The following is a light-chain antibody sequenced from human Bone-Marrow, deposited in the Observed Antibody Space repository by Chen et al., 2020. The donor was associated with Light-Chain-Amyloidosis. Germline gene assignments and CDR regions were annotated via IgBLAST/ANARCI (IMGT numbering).Light chain of an antibody. Sequence: SYVLTQPSSVSVAPGQTATIACGGNNIGSTSVHWYQQTPGQAPLLVVYDDSDRPSGISERLSGSNSGNTATLTISRVAAGDEADYYCQVWDRSSDRPVFGGGTKLTVL. CDR1: NIGSTS. CDR2: DDS. CDR3: QVWDRSSDRPV. V-gene: IGLV3-21*02. J-gene: IGLJ3*02.